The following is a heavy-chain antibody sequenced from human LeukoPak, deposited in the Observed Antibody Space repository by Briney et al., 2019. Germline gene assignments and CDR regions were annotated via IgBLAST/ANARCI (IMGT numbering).Heavy chain of an antibody. CDR1: GGSISSYY. CDR2: IYYSGST. Sequence: PSETLSLTCTVSGGSISSYYWSWIRQPPGKGLEWIGYIYYSGSTNYNPSLKSRVTISVDTSKNQFSLKLSSVTAADTAVYYCARDHSYGYLAFDIWGQGTMVTVSS. J-gene: IGHJ3*02. CDR3: ARDHSYGYLAFDI. D-gene: IGHD5-18*01. V-gene: IGHV4-59*01.